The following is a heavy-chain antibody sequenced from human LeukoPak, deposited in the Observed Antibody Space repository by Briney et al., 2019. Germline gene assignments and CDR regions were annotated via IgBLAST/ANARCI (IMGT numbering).Heavy chain of an antibody. CDR3: ARNYYDSSGYYSRYFGY. V-gene: IGHV1-18*01. J-gene: IGHJ4*02. Sequence: ASVKVSCKASGYTFTSYGISWVRQAPGQGLEWMGWISAYNGNTNYAQKLQGRVTMTTDTSTSTAYMELRSLRSDDTAVYYCARNYYDSSGYYSRYFGYWGQGTLVTVSS. CDR1: GYTFTSYG. CDR2: ISAYNGNT. D-gene: IGHD3-22*01.